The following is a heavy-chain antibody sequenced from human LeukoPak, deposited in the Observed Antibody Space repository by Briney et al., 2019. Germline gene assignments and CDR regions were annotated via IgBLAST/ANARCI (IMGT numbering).Heavy chain of an antibody. D-gene: IGHD1-1*01. J-gene: IGHJ3*02. Sequence: SETLSLTCAVYGGSFSGYYWSWIRQPPGKGLEWIGEINHSGSTNYNPSLKSRVTISVDTSKNQFSLKLSSVTAADTAVYYCARGPNWNGRAFDIWGQGTMVTVSS. CDR2: INHSGST. V-gene: IGHV4-34*01. CDR1: GGSFSGYY. CDR3: ARGPNWNGRAFDI.